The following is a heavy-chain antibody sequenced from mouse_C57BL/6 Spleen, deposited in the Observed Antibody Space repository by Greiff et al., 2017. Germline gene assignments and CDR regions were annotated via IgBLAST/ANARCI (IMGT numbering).Heavy chain of an antibody. V-gene: IGHV1-82*01. CDR1: GYAFSSSW. CDR3: ARGDYGYDGFDY. J-gene: IGHJ2*01. D-gene: IGHD2-2*01. Sequence: VQRVESGPELVKPGASVKISCKASGYAFSSSWMNWVKQRPGKGLEWIGRIDPGDGDTNYNGKFKGKATLTADKSSSTAYMQLSSLTSEDSAVYFCARGDYGYDGFDYWGQGTTLTVSS. CDR2: IDPGDGDT.